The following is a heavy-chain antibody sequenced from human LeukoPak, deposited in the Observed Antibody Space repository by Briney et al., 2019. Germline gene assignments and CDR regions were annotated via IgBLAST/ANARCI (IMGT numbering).Heavy chain of an antibody. CDR2: INHSGST. J-gene: IGHJ5*02. D-gene: IGHD6-13*01. CDR3: ARALAAAGRRWFDP. CDR1: GGSFSGYY. V-gene: IGHV4-34*01. Sequence: SETLSLTCAVYGGSFSGYYWSWIRQPPGKGLEWIGEINHSGSTNYNPSLKSRVTISVDTSKNQSSLKLSSVTAADTAVYYCARALAAAGRRWFDPWGQGTLVTVSS.